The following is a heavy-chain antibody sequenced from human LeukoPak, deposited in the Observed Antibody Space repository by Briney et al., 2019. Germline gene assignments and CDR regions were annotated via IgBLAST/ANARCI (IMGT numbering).Heavy chain of an antibody. J-gene: IGHJ4*02. V-gene: IGHV3-11*06. Sequence: PGGSLRLSCAASGFTFSDYYMSWIRQAPGKGLEWVSYISSSSSYTNYADSVKGRFTISRDNARSSLYLQTNSLRAEDTAVYYCVRDSSLIGDRVEFWGQGTLVTVSS. D-gene: IGHD7-27*01. CDR1: GFTFSDYY. CDR2: ISSSSSYT. CDR3: VRDSSLIGDRVEF.